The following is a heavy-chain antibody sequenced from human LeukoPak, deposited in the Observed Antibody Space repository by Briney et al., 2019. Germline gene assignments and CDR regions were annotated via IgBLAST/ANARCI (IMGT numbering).Heavy chain of an antibody. CDR1: GFTFSSYA. D-gene: IGHD4-17*01. V-gene: IGHV3-23*01. CDR3: AKGLRDYGDHFDY. J-gene: IGHJ4*02. CDR2: ISGSGGST. Sequence: HPGGSLRLSCAASGFTFSSYAMSWVRQAPGKGLEWVSAISGSGGSTYYADSVKGRFTISRDNSKNTLYLQMNSLRAEDTAVYYCAKGLRDYGDHFDYWGQGTLVTVSS.